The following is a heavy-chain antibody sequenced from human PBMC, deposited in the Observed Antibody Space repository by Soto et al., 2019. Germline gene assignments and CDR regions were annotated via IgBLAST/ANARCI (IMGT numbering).Heavy chain of an antibody. CDR1: VFTFNNYS. D-gene: IGHD2-2*02. V-gene: IGHV3-23*01. Sequence: WGSXRLSCSAAVFTFNNYSMILFRHAPGKGLEWVSAISANGQGIYYADSVKGRFIISRDSSKNTVFLHMDSLTAEDTAVYYCAKDRNYTRDQFQKWGQGTLV. CDR3: AKDRNYTRDQFQK. CDR2: ISANGQGI. J-gene: IGHJ4*02.